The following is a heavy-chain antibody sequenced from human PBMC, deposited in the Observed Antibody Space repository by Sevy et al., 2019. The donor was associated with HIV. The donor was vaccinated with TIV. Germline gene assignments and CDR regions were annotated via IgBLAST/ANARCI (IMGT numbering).Heavy chain of an antibody. Sequence: GGSLRLSCAASGFSFSDYNMNWVRQAPGKGLEWVSFINSGSGYIYYADSMKGRFTISRDNAKNSLYLQLNSLRAEDTAVYYCARDKTILEGRYGMDVWGQGTTVTVSS. J-gene: IGHJ6*02. V-gene: IGHV3-21*01. D-gene: IGHD3-3*01. CDR1: GFSFSDYN. CDR3: ARDKTILEGRYGMDV. CDR2: INSGSGYI.